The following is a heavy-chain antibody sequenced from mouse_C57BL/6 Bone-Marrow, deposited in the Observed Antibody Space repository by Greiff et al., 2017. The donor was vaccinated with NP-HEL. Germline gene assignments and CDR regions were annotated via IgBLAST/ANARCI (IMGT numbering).Heavy chain of an antibody. CDR3: ARAVYDYWYFDV. V-gene: IGHV5-12*01. CDR2: ISNGGGRT. D-gene: IGHD2-3*01. J-gene: IGHJ1*03. CDR1: GFTFSDYY. Sequence: EVQRVESGGGLVQPGGSLKLSCAASGFTFSDYYMYWVRQTPEKRLEWVAYISNGGGRTYYPDTVKGRFTISRDNAKNTLYLQMSRLKSEDTAMYYCARAVYDYWYFDVWGTGTTVTVSS.